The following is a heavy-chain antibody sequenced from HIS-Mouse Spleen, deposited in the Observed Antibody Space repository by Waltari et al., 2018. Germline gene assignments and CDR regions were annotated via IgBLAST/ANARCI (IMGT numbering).Heavy chain of an antibody. CDR1: GFTYSCSA. V-gene: IGHV3-23*01. Sequence: EGPLLASGGGLVQPGGSLRLSCAAAGFTYSCSAMSWCREAPGTGVEGVAGVSVSGGSQDDADPVKARFTISRDNSINTLELLMNRLEAEDTDVSYCEKTLQQQLVPGFDYWGQGTLVTVSS. CDR3: EKTLQQQLVPGFDY. D-gene: IGHD6-13*01. CDR2: VSVSGGSQ. J-gene: IGHJ4*02.